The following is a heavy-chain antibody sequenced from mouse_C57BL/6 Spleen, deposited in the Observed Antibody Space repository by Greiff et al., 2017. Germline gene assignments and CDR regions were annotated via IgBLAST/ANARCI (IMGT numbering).Heavy chain of an antibody. CDR1: GFNIKNTY. Sequence: EVQLQQSVAELVRPGASVKLSCTASGFNIKNTYMHWVKQRPEQGLEWIGRIDPANGNTKYAPKFQGKATITADTSSNTAYLPLSSLTSDDTAIYYGARSVYYDYSYAMDYWGQGTSVTVSS. D-gene: IGHD2-4*01. CDR3: ARSVYYDYSYAMDY. V-gene: IGHV14-3*01. CDR2: IDPANGNT. J-gene: IGHJ4*01.